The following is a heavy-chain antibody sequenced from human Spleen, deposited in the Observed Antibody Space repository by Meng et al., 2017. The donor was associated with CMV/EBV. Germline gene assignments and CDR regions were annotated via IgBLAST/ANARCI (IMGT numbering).Heavy chain of an antibody. CDR2: IYWNNDQ. D-gene: IGHD3-3*01. J-gene: IGHJ1*01. CDR3: AHRLVGTYYGFWNDLLPLEGYFQH. V-gene: IGHV2-5*01. Sequence: SGPTLVKPTQTLTLTCTFSGFSLSTSGVGVGWIRQPPGKALEWLGLIYWNNDQRYSPSLKSRLTITKDTSKNQVVLTMTNMDPVDTATYFCAHRLVGTYYGFWNDLLPLEGYFQHWGQGTLVTVSS. CDR1: GFSLSTSGVG.